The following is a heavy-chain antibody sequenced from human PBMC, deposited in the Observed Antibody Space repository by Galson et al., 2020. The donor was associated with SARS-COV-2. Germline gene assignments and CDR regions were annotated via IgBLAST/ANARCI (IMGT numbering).Heavy chain of an antibody. CDR1: GYTFSSLG. J-gene: IGHJ4*02. CDR3: ASLGSNYYDATDYYYLGY. Sequence: ASVKVSCTASGYTFSSLGFSWVRQAPGQGLEWMGWINTYNGNRKVAEKFQDRITMTTNTNTVYMELRSLRSDDTAVYYCASLGSNYYDATDYYYLGYWGQGTLVTVSS. CDR2: INTYNGNR. V-gene: IGHV1-18*01. D-gene: IGHD3-22*01.